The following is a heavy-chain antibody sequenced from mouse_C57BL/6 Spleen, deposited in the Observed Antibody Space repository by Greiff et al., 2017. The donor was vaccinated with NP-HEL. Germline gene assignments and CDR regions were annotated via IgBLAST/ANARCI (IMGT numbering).Heavy chain of an antibody. CDR1: GYTFTDYY. Sequence: QVQLQQSGAELVRPGASVKLSCKASGYTFTDYYINWVKQRPGQGLEWIARIYPGSGNTYYNEKFKGKATLTAEKSSSTAYMQLSSLTSEDSAVYFCAREGGPRDYFDYWGQGTTLTVSS. CDR2: IYPGSGNT. J-gene: IGHJ2*01. CDR3: AREGGPRDYFDY. V-gene: IGHV1-76*01.